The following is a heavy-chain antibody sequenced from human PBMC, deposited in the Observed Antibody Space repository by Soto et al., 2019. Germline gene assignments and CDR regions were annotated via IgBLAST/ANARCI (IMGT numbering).Heavy chain of an antibody. V-gene: IGHV1-2*02. CDR1: GYTFTAYY. J-gene: IGHJ5*01. D-gene: IGHD3-10*01. CDR3: ARSSGSYSKWFDY. Sequence: ASVKVSCKTSGYTFTAYYMHWLRQAPGHGLEWLGWTSPRTGGAKYSHKFQGRVSMTRNTSITTAYMELTGLSTDDTAVYYCARSSGSYSKWFDYWGQGTLVTVSS. CDR2: TSPRTGGA.